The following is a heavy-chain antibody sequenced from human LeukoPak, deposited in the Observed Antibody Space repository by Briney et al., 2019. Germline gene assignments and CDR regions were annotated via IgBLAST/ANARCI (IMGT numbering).Heavy chain of an antibody. V-gene: IGHV3-23*01. D-gene: IGHD2-15*01. CDR1: GFTFSSYA. Sequence: GGSLRLSCAASGFTFSSYAMSWVRQAPGKGLEWVSGVSTSGVDTYYADSVKGRFTISRDNSKNTLYLQMNSLRAEDTAVYYCAKDQRYWAVWGQGTTVTVSS. CDR2: VSTSGVDT. CDR3: AKDQRYWAV. J-gene: IGHJ6*02.